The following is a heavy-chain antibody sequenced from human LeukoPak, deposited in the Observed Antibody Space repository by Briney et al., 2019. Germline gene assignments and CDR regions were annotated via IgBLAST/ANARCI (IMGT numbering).Heavy chain of an antibody. V-gene: IGHV3-48*04. Sequence: GGSLRLSCAASRFTFSSYSMNWVRQAPGKGLEWGSYISSSSSTIYYADSVKGRFTISRDNAKNSLYLQMNSLRAEDTAVYYCARGGYVGYFDYWGQGTLVTVSS. CDR1: RFTFSSYS. CDR3: ARGGYVGYFDY. CDR2: ISSSSSTI. D-gene: IGHD5-12*01. J-gene: IGHJ4*02.